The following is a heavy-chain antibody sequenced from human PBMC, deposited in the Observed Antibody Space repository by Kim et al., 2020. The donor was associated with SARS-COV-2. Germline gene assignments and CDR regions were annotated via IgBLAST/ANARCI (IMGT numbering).Heavy chain of an antibody. CDR3: TTGYWGEFDY. CDR2: TT. J-gene: IGHJ4*02. Sequence: TTDDATPVKGRFTISRDDSKNTLYLQMNSLKTERTAVYYCTTGYWGEFDYWGQGTLVTVSS. V-gene: IGHV3-15*01. D-gene: IGHD7-27*01.